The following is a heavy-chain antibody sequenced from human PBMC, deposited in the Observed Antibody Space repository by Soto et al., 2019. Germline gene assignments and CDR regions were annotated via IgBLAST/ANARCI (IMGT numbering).Heavy chain of an antibody. CDR3: ASLSAGYYYDSSGYYFDS. V-gene: IGHV4-31*03. CDR1: GGSISSGGHY. D-gene: IGHD3-22*01. J-gene: IGHJ4*02. Sequence: SETLSLTCTVSGGSISSGGHYWSWIRQHPGKGLEWIWYIYYSGSTYYNASLKIRVTISLDTSKNQSSLKLSSVTAADTAVYYCASLSAGYYYDSSGYYFDSWGQGTLVTLSS. CDR2: IYYSGST.